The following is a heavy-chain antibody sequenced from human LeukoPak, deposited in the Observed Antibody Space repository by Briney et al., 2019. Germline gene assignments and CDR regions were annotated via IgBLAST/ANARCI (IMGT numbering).Heavy chain of an antibody. V-gene: IGHV1-18*01. Sequence: ASVKVSCKASGYTFTSYGISWVGQAPAQGLEWMGWISAYNGNTNYAQKLQGRVTMTTDTSTSTAYMELRSLRSDDTAVYYCARDKEPKYCSGGSCLYYYYYYMDVWGKGTTVTVSS. CDR1: GYTFTSYG. CDR2: ISAYNGNT. J-gene: IGHJ6*03. CDR3: ARDKEPKYCSGGSCLYYYYYYMDV. D-gene: IGHD2-15*01.